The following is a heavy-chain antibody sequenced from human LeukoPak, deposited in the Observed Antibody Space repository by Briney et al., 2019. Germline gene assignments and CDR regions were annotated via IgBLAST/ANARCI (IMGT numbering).Heavy chain of an antibody. CDR2: MNPNSGNT. D-gene: IGHD3-10*01. CDR1: GYTFTSYD. CDR3: ARATYSYGSGDYYYGMDV. Sequence: ASVKVSCKASGYTFTSYDINWVRQATGQGLEWMGWMNPNSGNTGYAQKFQGRVTMTRNTSISTAYMELSSLRSEDTAVYYCARATYSYGSGDYYYGMDVWGQGTTVTVSS. V-gene: IGHV1-8*01. J-gene: IGHJ6*02.